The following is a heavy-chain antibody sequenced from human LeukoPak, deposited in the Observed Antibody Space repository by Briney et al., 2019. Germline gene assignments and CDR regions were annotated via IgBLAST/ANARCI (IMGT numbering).Heavy chain of an antibody. D-gene: IGHD5-18*01. Sequence: ASVKVSCKASGCTFTSYDINWVRQATGQGLEWMGWMNPNSGNTGYAQKFQVRVTITRNTSISTAYMQLSSLRCEDTAVYYCARRGYSYGYDYYYYMDVWGKGTTVTVSS. CDR1: GCTFTSYD. CDR3: ARRGYSYGYDYYYYMDV. CDR2: MNPNSGNT. J-gene: IGHJ6*03. V-gene: IGHV1-8*03.